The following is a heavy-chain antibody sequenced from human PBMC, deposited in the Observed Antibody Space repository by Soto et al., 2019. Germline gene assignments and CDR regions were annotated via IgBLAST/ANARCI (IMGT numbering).Heavy chain of an antibody. CDR2: IYYSGST. V-gene: IGHV4-61*01. Sequence: SETLSLTCTVSGGSVSSGSYYWSWIRQPPGKGLEWIGYIYYSGSTNYNPSLKSRVTISVDTSKNQFSLKLSSVTAADTAVYYCARDRSGDSSGYYYGTPQYYYYGMDVWGQGTTVTVSS. J-gene: IGHJ6*02. CDR1: GGSVSSGSYY. CDR3: ARDRSGDSSGYYYGTPQYYYYGMDV. D-gene: IGHD3-22*01.